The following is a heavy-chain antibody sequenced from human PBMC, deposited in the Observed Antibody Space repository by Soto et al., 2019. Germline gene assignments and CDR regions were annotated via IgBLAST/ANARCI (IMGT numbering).Heavy chain of an antibody. CDR3: ARSGGLDRDFNY. D-gene: IGHD2-15*01. Sequence: SVKVSCKASGGTFSSYAISWVRQAPGQGLEWMGGIIPIFGTANYAQKFQGRVTITADESTSTAYMQLSSLRSGDTAVYYCARSGGLDRDFNYWGQGSLVTVSS. CDR2: IIPIFGTA. V-gene: IGHV1-69*13. CDR1: GGTFSSYA. J-gene: IGHJ4*02.